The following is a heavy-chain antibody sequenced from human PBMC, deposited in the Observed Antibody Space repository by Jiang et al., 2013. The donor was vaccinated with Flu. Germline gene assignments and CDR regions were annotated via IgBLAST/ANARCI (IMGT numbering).Heavy chain of an antibody. CDR3: ARARGVATVTTAGNY. V-gene: IGHV1-2*02. CDR2: INPNSGGA. Sequence: WSEVKKPGASVKVSCKASGYSFVGYCIHWVRQAPGQGLEWMGWINPNSGGATYAQKFQGRVTMTRDTSVSIGYMELSRLKSDDTAVYYCARARGVATVTTAGNYWGQGTLVTVSS. J-gene: IGHJ4*02. D-gene: IGHD4-17*01. CDR1: GYSFVGYC.